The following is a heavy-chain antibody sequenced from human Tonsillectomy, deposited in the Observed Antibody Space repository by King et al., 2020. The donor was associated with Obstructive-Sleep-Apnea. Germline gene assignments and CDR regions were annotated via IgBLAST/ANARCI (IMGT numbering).Heavy chain of an antibody. CDR3: ARGSYGSVSYYYGYFDY. D-gene: IGHD3-10*01. Sequence: VQLVESGGGVVQPGRSLRLSCAASGFTFSSYAMHWVRRAPGKGLEWVAVISYDGSNKYYADSVKGRFTISRDNSKNTLYLQMNSLRAEDTAVYYCARGSYGSVSYYYGYFDYWGQGTLVTVSS. CDR2: ISYDGSNK. V-gene: IGHV3-30*04. J-gene: IGHJ4*02. CDR1: GFTFSSYA.